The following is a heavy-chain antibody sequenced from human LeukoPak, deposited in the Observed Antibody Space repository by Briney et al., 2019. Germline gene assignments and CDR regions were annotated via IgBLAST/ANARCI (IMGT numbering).Heavy chain of an antibody. D-gene: IGHD3-9*01. CDR1: GYTFTSYG. J-gene: IGHJ4*02. CDR3: ARVLRTDLPTYYDILTGYYPFDY. Sequence: GASVKVSCKASGYTFTSYGISWVRQAPGQGLEWMGWISAYNGSTNYAQKLQGRVTMTTDTSTSTAYMELRSLRSDDTAVYYCARVLRTDLPTYYDILTGYYPFDYWGQGTLVTVSS. V-gene: IGHV1-18*01. CDR2: ISAYNGST.